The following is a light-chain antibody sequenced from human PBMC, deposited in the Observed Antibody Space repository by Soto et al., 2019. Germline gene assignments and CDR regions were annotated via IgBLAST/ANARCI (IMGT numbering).Light chain of an antibody. J-gene: IGKJ4*01. CDR3: QPGNSYPLN. V-gene: IGKV1-9*01. CDR2: SAS. Sequence: DIQLTQSPSFLSASVGDRVTITCRATQDISSYLAWYQQKPGKAPNLLIHSASTLRGGVSSRFGGSGSGTEFTLTISSLQPEDLATHYCQPGNSYPLNFGGGTKVDIK. CDR1: QDISSY.